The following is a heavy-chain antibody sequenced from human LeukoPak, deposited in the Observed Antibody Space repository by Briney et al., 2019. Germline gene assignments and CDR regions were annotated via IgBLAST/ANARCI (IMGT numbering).Heavy chain of an antibody. CDR1: GFTFSHYA. Sequence: SGGSLRLSCAASGFTFSHYAMTWARQAPGKGLEWVSTISGSGDGTYYADSLKGRFTISRDNSKNTLYLQMNSLRAEDTAVYYCARDLNWETYWGQGTLVSVSS. J-gene: IGHJ4*02. D-gene: IGHD7-27*01. V-gene: IGHV3-23*01. CDR2: ISGSGDGT. CDR3: ARDLNWETY.